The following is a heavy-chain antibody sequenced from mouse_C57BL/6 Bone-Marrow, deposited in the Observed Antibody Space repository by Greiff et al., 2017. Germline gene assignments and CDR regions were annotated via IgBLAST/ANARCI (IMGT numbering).Heavy chain of an antibody. J-gene: IGHJ3*01. CDR1: GFTFSSYA. Sequence: EVMLVESGGGLVKPGGSLKLSCAASGFTFSSYAMSWVRQTPEKSLEWVATISDGGSYTYYPDNVKGRFTISRDNAKNNLYLQMSHLKSEDTAMYYCARDNYYGSSPWFAYWGQGTLVTVSA. D-gene: IGHD1-1*01. V-gene: IGHV5-4*01. CDR3: ARDNYYGSSPWFAY. CDR2: ISDGGSYT.